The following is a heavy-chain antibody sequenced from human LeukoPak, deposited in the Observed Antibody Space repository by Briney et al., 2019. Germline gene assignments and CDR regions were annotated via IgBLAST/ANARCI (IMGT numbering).Heavy chain of an antibody. D-gene: IGHD3-10*01. J-gene: IGHJ4*02. CDR3: AKLAAYYYGSGSYYPY. V-gene: IGHV3-23*01. CDR2: ISGSGGST. Sequence: GGSLRLSCAASGFTFSSYAMSWVRQAPGKGLEWVSAISGSGGSTYYADSVKGRFTISRDNSKNTLYLQMNNLRAEDTAVYYCAKLAAYYYGSGSYYPYWGQGTLVTVSS. CDR1: GFTFSSYA.